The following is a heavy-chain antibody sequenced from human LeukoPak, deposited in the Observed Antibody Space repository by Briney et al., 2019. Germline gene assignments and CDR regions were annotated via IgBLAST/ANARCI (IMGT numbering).Heavy chain of an antibody. CDR3: ARDLIVGATLRYFLPAFDI. CDR2: ISSSSSYI. V-gene: IGHV3-21*01. CDR1: GFTLSSYS. D-gene: IGHD1-26*01. J-gene: IGHJ3*02. Sequence: GGSLRLSCAASGFTLSSYSMNWVRQAPGKGLEWVSSISSSSSYIYYADSVKGRFTISRDNAKNSLYLQMNSLRAEDTAVYYCARDLIVGATLRYFLPAFDIWGQGTMVTVSS.